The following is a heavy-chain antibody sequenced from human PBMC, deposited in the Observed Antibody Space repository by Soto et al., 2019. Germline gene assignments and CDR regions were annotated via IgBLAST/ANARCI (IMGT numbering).Heavy chain of an antibody. Sequence: QVQLVQSGAEVKKPGASVKVSCKASGYTFTSYDINWVRQATGQGLEWMGWMNPNSGNTGYAQKFECRVTMTRNTAISTAYMELSSLRSEDTAVYYCASAMTTVGLDAFDIWGQGTMVTVSS. CDR3: ASAMTTVGLDAFDI. CDR1: GYTFTSYD. V-gene: IGHV1-8*01. J-gene: IGHJ3*02. D-gene: IGHD4-17*01. CDR2: MNPNSGNT.